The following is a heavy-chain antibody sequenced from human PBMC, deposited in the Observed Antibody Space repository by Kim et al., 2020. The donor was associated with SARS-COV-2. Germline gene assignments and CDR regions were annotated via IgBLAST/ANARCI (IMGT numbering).Heavy chain of an antibody. CDR1: GFTFSDYA. V-gene: IGHV3-23*01. J-gene: IGHJ4*02. CDR3: ARDRGPLLRGAFVS. Sequence: GGSLRLSCAASGFTFSDYAMSWVRQAPGKGLEWVSGISDNSGATYYAKSVKGRFIISRDNSRDKSNLLLEMNSLTADDTAVYFCARDRGPLLRGAFVSWGQGILVTVSS. D-gene: IGHD3-10*01. CDR2: ISDNSGAT.